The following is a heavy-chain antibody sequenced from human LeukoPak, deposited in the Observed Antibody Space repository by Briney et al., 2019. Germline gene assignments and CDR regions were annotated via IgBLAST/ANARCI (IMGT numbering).Heavy chain of an antibody. CDR2: ITSTGTYT. CDR3: ARDPYSGSYGDSYYYYMDV. CDR1: GFTFSSYV. D-gene: IGHD1-26*01. V-gene: IGHV3-21*01. J-gene: IGHJ6*03. Sequence: PGGSLRLSCAASGFTFSSYVMHWVRQAPGKGLEWVSSITSTGTYTFYADSVKGRFTISRDNSKNSLYLQMISLRAEDTAIYYCARDPYSGSYGDSYYYYMDVWGKGTTVTISS.